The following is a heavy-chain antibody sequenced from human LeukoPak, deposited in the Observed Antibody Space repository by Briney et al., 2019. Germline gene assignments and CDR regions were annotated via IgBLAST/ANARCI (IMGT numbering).Heavy chain of an antibody. CDR1: GGSISSGGYS. V-gene: IGHV4-30-2*01. CDR2: IYHSGST. D-gene: IGHD3-22*01. Sequence: SQTLSLTCAVSGGSISSGGYSWSWIRQPPGKGLEWIGYIYHSGSTYYNPSLKSRVTISVDRSKNQFSLKLSSVTAADTAVYYCASSRGYYDSSGYFDYWGQGTLVTVSS. CDR3: ASSRGYYDSSGYFDY. J-gene: IGHJ4*02.